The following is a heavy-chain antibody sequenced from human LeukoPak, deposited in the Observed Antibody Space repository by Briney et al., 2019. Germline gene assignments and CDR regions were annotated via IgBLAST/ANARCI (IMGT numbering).Heavy chain of an antibody. J-gene: IGHJ4*02. CDR1: GFTFSSYS. V-gene: IGHV3-21*01. CDR3: ARAAHYYDSSGYYYNFDY. D-gene: IGHD3-22*01. Sequence: TGGSLRLSCAASGFTFSSYSMNWVRQAPGKGLEWVSSISSSSSYIYYADSVKGRFTIPRDNAKNSLYLQMNSLRAEDTAVYYCARAAHYYDSSGYYYNFDYWGQGTLVTVSS. CDR2: ISSSSSYI.